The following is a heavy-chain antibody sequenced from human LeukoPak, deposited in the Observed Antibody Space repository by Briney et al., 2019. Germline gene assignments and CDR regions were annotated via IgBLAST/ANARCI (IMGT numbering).Heavy chain of an antibody. CDR1: GYTFTSYG. J-gene: IGHJ5*02. Sequence: ASVKVSCKASGYTFTSYGISWVRQAPGQGLEWMGWISAYNGNTNYAQKLQGRVTMTTDTSTSTAYMELRRLRSDDTAVYYCARDQVQLERRGLRRYGWFDPWGQGTLVTVSS. CDR3: ARDQVQLERRGLRRYGWFDP. CDR2: ISAYNGNT. V-gene: IGHV1-18*01. D-gene: IGHD1-1*01.